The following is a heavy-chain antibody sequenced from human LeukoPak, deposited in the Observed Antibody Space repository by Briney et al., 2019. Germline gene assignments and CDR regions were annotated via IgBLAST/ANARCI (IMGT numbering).Heavy chain of an antibody. CDR3: ARSYDYGDYVTRGQH. Sequence: SVKVSCKASGGTFSSYAISWVRQAPGQGLEWMGRIIPILGIANYAQKFQGRVTITADKSTSTAYMELSSLRSGDTAVYYCARSYDYGDYVTRGQHWGQGTLVTVSS. D-gene: IGHD4-17*01. V-gene: IGHV1-69*04. CDR1: GGTFSSYA. J-gene: IGHJ1*01. CDR2: IIPILGIA.